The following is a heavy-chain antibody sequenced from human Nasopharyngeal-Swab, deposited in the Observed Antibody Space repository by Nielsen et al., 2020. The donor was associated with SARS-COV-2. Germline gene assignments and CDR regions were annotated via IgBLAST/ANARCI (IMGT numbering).Heavy chain of an antibody. D-gene: IGHD4-23*01. CDR2: IKEDGSEK. CDR1: GFTLSSHW. Sequence: GESLKIPWAASGFTLSSHWISWVRQAPGKGLEGGANIKEDGSEKYYVDSVKGRFTISRDNAKNSLYLQMNSLRAEDTAVYYCAGGNSADHWGQGTLVTVSS. V-gene: IGHV3-7*03. CDR3: AGGNSADH. J-gene: IGHJ4*02.